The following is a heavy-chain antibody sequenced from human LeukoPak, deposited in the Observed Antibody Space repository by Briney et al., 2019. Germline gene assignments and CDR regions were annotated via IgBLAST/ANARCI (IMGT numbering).Heavy chain of an antibody. CDR3: ARARCSGGSCPYYYYYYYMDV. J-gene: IGHJ6*03. Sequence: SETLSLTCTVSGGSISSSSYYWAWIRQPPGKGLEWSGSIHYSGSTYYNPSLQSRVTISIDTSKNQFSLKLRFVTAADTAVYYCARARCSGGSCPYYYYYYYMDVWGKGTTVTVSS. CDR1: GGSISSSSYY. D-gene: IGHD2-15*01. CDR2: IHYSGST. V-gene: IGHV4-39*07.